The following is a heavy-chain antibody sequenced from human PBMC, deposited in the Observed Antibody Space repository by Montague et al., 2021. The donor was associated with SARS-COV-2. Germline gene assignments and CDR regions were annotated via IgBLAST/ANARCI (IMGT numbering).Heavy chain of an antibody. Sequence: SETLSLTCAVYGGSFSGYYCCWIRQPPGTGLEWIGEINHSGSTNXNPSPKSRVTISVDTSKNQFSLKLSSVTAADTAVYYCAGGRRILLWFGELLSGGDYYGMDVWGQGTTVTVSS. V-gene: IGHV4-34*01. D-gene: IGHD3-10*01. J-gene: IGHJ6*02. CDR3: AGGRRILLWFGELLSGGDYYGMDV. CDR1: GGSFSGYY. CDR2: INHSGST.